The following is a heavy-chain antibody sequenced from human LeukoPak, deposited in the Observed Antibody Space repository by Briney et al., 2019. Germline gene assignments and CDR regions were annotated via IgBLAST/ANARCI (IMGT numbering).Heavy chain of an antibody. D-gene: IGHD1-20*01. CDR3: SHSPDYNWKAHFDH. CDR1: GFSLSTSGVG. CDR2: IYWDDDK. V-gene: IGHV2-5*02. J-gene: IGHJ4*02. Sequence: SGPTLVKPTQALTLTCTFLGFSLSTSGVGVGWIRQPPGKALEWLALIYWDDDKRYSPSLKSRLAITRDTSKNQVVLTMTGMDPVDTGTYYCSHSPDYNWKAHFDHWGQGTLVTVSS.